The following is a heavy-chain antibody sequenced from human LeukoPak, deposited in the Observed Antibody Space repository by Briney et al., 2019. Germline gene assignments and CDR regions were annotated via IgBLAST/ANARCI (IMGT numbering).Heavy chain of an antibody. Sequence: GESLKISCKGSGYSFTSYWIGWVRQMPGKGLEGMGIIYPGDSDTRYSPSFQGQVTISADKSISTAYLQWSSLKASDTAVYYCARGRRFGELSHPTYYFDYWGQGTQVTVSS. CDR2: IYPGDSDT. D-gene: IGHD3-16*02. CDR1: GYSFTSYW. V-gene: IGHV5-51*01. J-gene: IGHJ4*02. CDR3: ARGRRFGELSHPTYYFDY.